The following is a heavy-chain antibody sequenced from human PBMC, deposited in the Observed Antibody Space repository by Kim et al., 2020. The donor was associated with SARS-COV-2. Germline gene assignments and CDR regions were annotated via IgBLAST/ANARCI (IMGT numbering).Heavy chain of an antibody. CDR1: GFAFGTHS. CDR3: ARGGYCSSTSCYFYYYALDG. J-gene: IGHJ6*02. CDR2: IGGSTNYI. D-gene: IGHD2-2*01. Sequence: GGSLRLSCAASGFAFGTHSMNWVRQAPGQGLEWVSSIGGSTNYIYYADSVKGRFTISRDNAKNSLYLQMSSLRAEDTAVYYCARGGYCSSTSCYFYYYALDGWGQGTTVTVSS. V-gene: IGHV3-21*01.